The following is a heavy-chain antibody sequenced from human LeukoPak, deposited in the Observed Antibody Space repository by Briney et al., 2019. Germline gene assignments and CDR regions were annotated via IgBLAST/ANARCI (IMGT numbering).Heavy chain of an antibody. V-gene: IGHV3-23*01. Sequence: GGSLRLSCAASGFTFSSYSMNWVRQAPGKGLEWVSAISGSAGSTYYADSVKGRFTISRDNSKNTLYLQINSQRAEDTTVYYCANVGLVMTTLFDYWGQGTLVTVSS. CDR3: ANVGLVMTTLFDY. CDR2: ISGSAGST. CDR1: GFTFSSYS. J-gene: IGHJ4*02. D-gene: IGHD3-22*01.